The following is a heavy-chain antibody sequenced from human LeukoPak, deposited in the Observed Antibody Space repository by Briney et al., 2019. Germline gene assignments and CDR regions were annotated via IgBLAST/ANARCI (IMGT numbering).Heavy chain of an antibody. CDR3: ARTEESGYSYRYFGYYYYMDV. J-gene: IGHJ6*03. Sequence: SETLSLTCTVSGGSISSYYWSWIRQPPGKGLEWIGYIYYSGSTHYNPSLKSRVTISVDTSKNQFSQKLSSVTAADTAVYYCARTEESGYSYRYFGYYYYMDVWGKGTTVTVSS. CDR1: GGSISSYY. D-gene: IGHD5-18*01. V-gene: IGHV4-59*01. CDR2: IYYSGST.